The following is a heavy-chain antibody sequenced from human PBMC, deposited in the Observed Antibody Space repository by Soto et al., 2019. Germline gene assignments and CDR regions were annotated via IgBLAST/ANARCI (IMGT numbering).Heavy chain of an antibody. CDR3: ARALAVAGQNDAFDI. V-gene: IGHV3-7*01. CDR2: IKQDGSEK. D-gene: IGHD6-19*01. Sequence: EVQLVESGGGLVQPGGSLRLSCAASGFTFSSYWMSWVRQAPGKGLEWVANIKQDGSEKYYVDSVKGRFTISRDNAKNSLYLQMNSLRAEDTAVYYCARALAVAGQNDAFDIWGQGTMVTVSS. J-gene: IGHJ3*02. CDR1: GFTFSSYW.